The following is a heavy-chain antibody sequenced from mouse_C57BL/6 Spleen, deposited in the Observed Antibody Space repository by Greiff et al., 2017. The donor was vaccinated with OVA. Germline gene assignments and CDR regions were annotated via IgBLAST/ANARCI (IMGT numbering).Heavy chain of an antibody. CDR1: GYAFSSSW. Sequence: QVQLQQSGPELVKPGASVKISCKASGYAFSSSWMNWVKQRPGKGLEWIGLIYPGDGDTNYNGKFKGKATLTADKSSSTAYMQLSSLTSEDSAVYFCARSRGSPYYFDYWGQGTTLTVSS. CDR2: IYPGDGDT. V-gene: IGHV1-82*01. J-gene: IGHJ2*01. D-gene: IGHD1-1*01. CDR3: ARSRGSPYYFDY.